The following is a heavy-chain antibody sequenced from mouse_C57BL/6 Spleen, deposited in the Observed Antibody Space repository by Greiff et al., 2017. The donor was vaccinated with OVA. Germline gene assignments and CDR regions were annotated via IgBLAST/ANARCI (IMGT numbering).Heavy chain of an antibody. CDR1: GFNIKDDY. J-gene: IGHJ3*01. Sequence: EVQLQQSGAELVRPGASVKLSCTASGFNIKDDYMHWVKQRPEQGLEWIGWIDPETGDTEYASKFQGKATITAETSSNTAYLQLSSLTSEDTAVYYCTREVAYWGQGTLVTVSA. CDR3: TREVAY. CDR2: IDPETGDT. V-gene: IGHV14-4*01.